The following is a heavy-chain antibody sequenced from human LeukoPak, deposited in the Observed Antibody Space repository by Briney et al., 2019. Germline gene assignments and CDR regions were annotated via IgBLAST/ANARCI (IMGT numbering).Heavy chain of an antibody. CDR3: ARSRGRLLLIDY. CDR1: GGSISNYY. J-gene: IGHJ4*02. Sequence: SETLSLTCTVSGGSISNYYWNWIRQPAGEGLEWIGRIYSSGSTDYNPSLKSRVTMSVDTSKNQFSLNLSSVTAADSAVYYCARSRGRLLLIDYWGQGALVTVSS. CDR2: IYSSGST. D-gene: IGHD2-15*01. V-gene: IGHV4-4*07.